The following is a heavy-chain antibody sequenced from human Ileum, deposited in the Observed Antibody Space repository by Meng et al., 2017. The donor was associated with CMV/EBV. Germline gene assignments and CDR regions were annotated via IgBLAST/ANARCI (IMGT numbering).Heavy chain of an antibody. J-gene: IGHJ4*02. CDR2: IDVSGDA. CDR1: GFTVSSYF. V-gene: IGHV3-53*01. Sequence: GHLVDSGVYLLAPGGSLRLSCAASGFTVSSYFMSWFRQAPGKGLEWFSIIDVSGDAYYAESVKGRFTISRDNSKNTLYLQMNSLRAGDTAVYYCARAAAPNNLDDWGQGTLVTVSS. D-gene: IGHD6-6*01. CDR3: ARAAAPNNLDD.